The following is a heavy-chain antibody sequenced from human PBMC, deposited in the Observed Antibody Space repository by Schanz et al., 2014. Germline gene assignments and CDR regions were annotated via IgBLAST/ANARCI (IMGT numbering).Heavy chain of an antibody. CDR3: VRNGDCRGGIRCDKGYFDA. D-gene: IGHD2-15*01. V-gene: IGHV4-4*02. CDR2: MPHSEGR. CDR1: GASISSVYW. Sequence: QVQLQESGPGLVKPSGTLSLTCTVSGASISSVYWWSWVRQSPGTGLERIGEMPHSEGRNYNPSLKGGVPDSMDESKSHFFVELSAVTAADTAVYYCVRNGDCRGGIRCDKGYFDAWGQGILVTVSS. J-gene: IGHJ4*02.